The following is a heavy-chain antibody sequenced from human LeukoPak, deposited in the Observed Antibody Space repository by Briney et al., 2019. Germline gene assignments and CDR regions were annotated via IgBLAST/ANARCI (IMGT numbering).Heavy chain of an antibody. CDR1: GGTFSSYA. D-gene: IGHD3-22*01. Sequence: ASVKVSCKASGGTFSSYAISWVRQAPGQGLEWTGGIIPIFGTANYAQKFQGRVTITTDESTSTAYMELSSLRSEDTAVYYCARSPRYYDSSGYRVYYFDYWGQGTLVTVSS. CDR3: ARSPRYYDSSGYRVYYFDY. V-gene: IGHV1-69*05. J-gene: IGHJ4*02. CDR2: IIPIFGTA.